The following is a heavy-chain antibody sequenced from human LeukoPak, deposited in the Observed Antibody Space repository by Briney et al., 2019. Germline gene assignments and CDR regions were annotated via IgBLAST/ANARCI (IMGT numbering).Heavy chain of an antibody. D-gene: IGHD6-13*01. Sequence: PGGSLRLSCAASGFTFSSYSMNWVRQAPGKGLEWVSSISSSSSYIYYADSVKGRFTISRDNAKNSLYLQMNSLRAEDTAVYYCARGEQLPLYYYYGMDVWGQGTTVTVSS. CDR1: GFTFSSYS. CDR3: ARGEQLPLYYYYGMDV. V-gene: IGHV3-21*01. J-gene: IGHJ6*02. CDR2: ISSSSSYI.